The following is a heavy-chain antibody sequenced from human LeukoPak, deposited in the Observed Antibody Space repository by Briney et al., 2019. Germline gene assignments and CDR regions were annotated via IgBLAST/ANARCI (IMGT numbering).Heavy chain of an antibody. J-gene: IGHJ3*02. CDR3: AKPLGKSTVQTFDI. V-gene: IGHV3-30*02. Sequence: GGSLRLSCAASGFTFNTYDMHWVRQAPGKGLEWVAFIRYDGSAKSYADSVKGRFTISRDNSKNMLYLQLNSLRAEDRAVYYCAKPLGKSTVQTFDIWGQGTMVTASS. CDR2: IRYDGSAK. D-gene: IGHD2/OR15-2a*01. CDR1: GFTFNTYD.